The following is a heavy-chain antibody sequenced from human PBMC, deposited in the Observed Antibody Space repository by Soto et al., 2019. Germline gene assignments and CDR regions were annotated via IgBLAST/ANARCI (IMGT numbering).Heavy chain of an antibody. Sequence: EVQLVESGGDLVQPGGSLRLSCAASGFTFSSYWMHWVRQPPGKGLVWVSRMNTDGSSTTYADSVKGRCTISRDNAKNTLYLQMNSLRAEDTAIYYCARDLDYGGNPRGYWGQGTLVTVSS. CDR2: MNTDGSST. V-gene: IGHV3-74*01. CDR3: ARDLDYGGNPRGY. CDR1: GFTFSSYW. J-gene: IGHJ4*02. D-gene: IGHD4-17*01.